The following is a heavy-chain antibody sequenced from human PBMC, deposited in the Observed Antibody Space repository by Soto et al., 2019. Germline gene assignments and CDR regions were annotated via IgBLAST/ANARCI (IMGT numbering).Heavy chain of an antibody. V-gene: IGHV4-34*01. CDR2: INHSGST. CDR3: ARARITIFGGVIGFDP. D-gene: IGHD3-3*01. Sequence: SETLSLTCAVYGGSFSGYYWSWIRQPPGKGLEWIGEINHSGSTNYNPSLKSRVTISVDTSKNQFSLKLSSVTAADTAVDYCARARITIFGGVIGFDPWGQGTLVTVSS. J-gene: IGHJ5*02. CDR1: GGSFSGYY.